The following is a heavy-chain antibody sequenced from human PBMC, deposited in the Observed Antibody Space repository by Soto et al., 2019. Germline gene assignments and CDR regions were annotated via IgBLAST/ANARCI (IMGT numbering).Heavy chain of an antibody. D-gene: IGHD2-2*01. V-gene: IGHV4-59*01. CDR2: IYYSGST. CDR1: GGSITSYY. J-gene: IGHJ4*02. Sequence: QVQLQESGPGLVKPSETLSLTCTVSGGSITSYYWSWIRQPPGKGLEWIGYIYYSGSTNYNPSLKSRATISVDTSKNQFSLKLSSVTAADTAVYYCARTLCRYGPPFDYWGQGTLVTVSS. CDR3: ARTLCRYGPPFDY.